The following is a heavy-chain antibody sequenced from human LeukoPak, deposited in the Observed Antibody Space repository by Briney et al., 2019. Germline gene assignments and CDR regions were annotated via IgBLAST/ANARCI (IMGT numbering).Heavy chain of an antibody. Sequence: SETLSLTCTVSGGSLSSYYWSWIRQPPGKGLEWIGYIYYSGSTNYNPSLKSRVTISVDTSKNQFSLKLSSVTAAHTAVYYCASRNFGYSSGWYNYWGQGTLVTVSS. CDR1: GGSLSSYY. CDR2: IYYSGST. V-gene: IGHV4-59*08. D-gene: IGHD6-19*01. J-gene: IGHJ4*02. CDR3: ASRNFGYSSGWYNY.